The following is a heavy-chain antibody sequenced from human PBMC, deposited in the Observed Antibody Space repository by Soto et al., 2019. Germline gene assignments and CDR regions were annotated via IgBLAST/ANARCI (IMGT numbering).Heavy chain of an antibody. CDR3: ARDILTRFPWGSATAQYSFYGMEV. CDR1: GYTFISYS. Sequence: QVQMVQSGSEMKKPGASVKVSCKAAGYTFISYSISWVRQVPGQGLEWLGRIITYNGNTNYAQKFQGRVTMTADTSTNTAYMDLRSLTSDDTAVYYCARDILTRFPWGSATAQYSFYGMEVWGQGTTVTVSS. J-gene: IGHJ6*02. D-gene: IGHD3-9*01. CDR2: IITYNGNT. V-gene: IGHV1-18*01.